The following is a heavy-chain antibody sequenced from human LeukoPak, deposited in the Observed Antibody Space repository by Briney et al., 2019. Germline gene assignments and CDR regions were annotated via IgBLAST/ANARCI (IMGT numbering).Heavy chain of an antibody. Sequence: GGSLRLSCAASGFTFRDYTMDWVRQAPGKGLEWVSSIGGSGDSIYYADSVKGRFTISRDNAKNSLDLQMNSLRAEDTAVYYCARDRNWNYDYWGQGTLVTVSS. CDR1: GFTFRDYT. CDR3: ARDRNWNYDY. V-gene: IGHV3-21*01. CDR2: IGGSGDSI. J-gene: IGHJ4*02. D-gene: IGHD1-7*01.